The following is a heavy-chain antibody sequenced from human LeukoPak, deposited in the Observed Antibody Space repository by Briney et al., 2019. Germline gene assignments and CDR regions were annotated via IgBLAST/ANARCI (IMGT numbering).Heavy chain of an antibody. CDR1: GFTFDDYA. J-gene: IGHJ4*02. V-gene: IGHV3-9*01. CDR3: AKGYCSSTGCCIGY. D-gene: IGHD2-2*01. CDR2: ISWNSGSI. Sequence: GGSLRLSCAASGFTFDDYAMHWVRQAPGKGLEWVSGISWNSGSIGYADSVKGRFTISRDNAKNSLYLQMNSLRAEDTALYYCAKGYCSSTGCCIGYWGQGTLVTVSS.